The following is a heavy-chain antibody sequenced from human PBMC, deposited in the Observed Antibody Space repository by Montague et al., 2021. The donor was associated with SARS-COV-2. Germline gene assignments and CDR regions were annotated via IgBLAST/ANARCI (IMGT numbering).Heavy chain of an antibody. D-gene: IGHD3/OR15-3a*01. J-gene: IGHJ6*02. Sequence: SETLSLTCAVSGDSISSSNWWSWIRQLPGKGLEWLGYFYYSGSTYYNPSLKSRVFISADMSKNQFFLNLTSVTAADAAVYYCARDLGRTGYYYGLDVWGQGTTVTVSS. CDR1: GDSISSSNW. V-gene: IGHV4-28*03. CDR2: FYYSGST. CDR3: ARDLGRTGYYYGLDV.